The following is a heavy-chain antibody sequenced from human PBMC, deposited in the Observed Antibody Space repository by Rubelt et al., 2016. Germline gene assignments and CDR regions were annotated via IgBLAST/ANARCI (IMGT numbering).Heavy chain of an antibody. CDR2: IYYTGST. CDR3: ARSEGQTYWFDP. D-gene: IGHD3-16*01. CDR1: GGSISTYY. J-gene: IGHJ5*02. V-gene: IGHV4-59*08. Sequence: QVQLQESGPGLVKPSETLSLTCSVSGGSISTYYWSWIRQPPGKGLEWIGDIYYTGSTHYNTSLTRRVTISIETSKNQLSRKLRSGTAADTAMYHWARSEGQTYWFDPWGQGTLVTVSS.